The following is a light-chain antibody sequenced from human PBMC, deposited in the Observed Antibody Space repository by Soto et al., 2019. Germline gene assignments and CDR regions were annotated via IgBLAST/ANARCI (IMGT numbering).Light chain of an antibody. V-gene: IGLV2-14*03. Sequence: QSVLTQPASVSGSPGQSITISCSGTSSDIGAYEYVSWYQQHPGKPPKLMIYNINNRPSGVSYRFSGSKSGNTASLTISRLQTEDEAYYYCLSHTTSRTYVFGPGTKLTVL. CDR1: SSDIGAYEY. J-gene: IGLJ1*01. CDR3: LSHTTSRTYV. CDR2: NIN.